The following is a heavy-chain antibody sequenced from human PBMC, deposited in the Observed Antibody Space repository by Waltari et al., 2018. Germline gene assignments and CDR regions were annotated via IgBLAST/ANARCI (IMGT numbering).Heavy chain of an antibody. D-gene: IGHD2-2*01. V-gene: IGHV1-2*02. J-gene: IGHJ6*02. CDR1: GYTFTGYY. CDR2: INPNSG. CDR3: ARDLGYCSSTSCRTYYYYGMDV. Sequence: QVQLVQSGAEVKKPGASVKVSCKASGYTFTGYYMHWVRQAPGQGLEWMGWINPNSGDRVTMTRDTSISTAYMELSRLRSDDTAVYYCARDLGYCSSTSCRTYYYYGMDVWGQGTTVTVSS.